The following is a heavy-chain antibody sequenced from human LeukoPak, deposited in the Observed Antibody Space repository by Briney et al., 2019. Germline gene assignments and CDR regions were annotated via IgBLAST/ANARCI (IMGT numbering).Heavy chain of an antibody. CDR2: IRYDGSNK. V-gene: IGHV3-30*02. J-gene: IGHJ5*02. CDR1: GFTFSSYG. CDR3: AKVYGDYPPDNWFDP. Sequence: PGGSLRLSCAASGFTFSSYGMHWVRQAPGKGLERVAFIRYDGSNKYYADSVKGRFTISRDNSENTLYLQMNSLRAEDTAVYYCAKVYGDYPPDNWFDPWGQGTLVTVSS. D-gene: IGHD4-17*01.